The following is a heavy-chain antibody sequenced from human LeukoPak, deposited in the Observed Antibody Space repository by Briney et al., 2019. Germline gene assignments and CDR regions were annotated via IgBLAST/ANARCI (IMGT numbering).Heavy chain of an antibody. V-gene: IGHV1-69*04. D-gene: IGHD3-22*01. CDR2: IIPILGIA. J-gene: IGHJ3*02. CDR1: GGTFSSYA. CDR3: ARDRKKYYYDSSGYYVGPDAFDI. Sequence: GASVKVSCKASGGTFSSYAISWVRQAPGQGLEWMGRIIPILGIANYAQKFQGRVTTTADKSTSTAYMELSSLRSEDTAVYYCARDRKKYYYDSSGYYVGPDAFDIWGQGTMVTVSS.